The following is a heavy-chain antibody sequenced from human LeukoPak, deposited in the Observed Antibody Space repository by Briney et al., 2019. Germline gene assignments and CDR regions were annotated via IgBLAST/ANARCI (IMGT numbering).Heavy chain of an antibody. V-gene: IGHV1-2*02. J-gene: IGHJ6*02. D-gene: IGHD3-10*01. CDR2: INPNSGGT. Sequence: ASVKVSCKASGYTFTGYYMHWVRQAPGQGLEWMGWINPNSGGTNYAQKFQGRVTMTRDTSISTAYMELRSLRSDDTAVYYCARESGAGSYGMDVWGQGTTVTVSS. CDR3: ARESGAGSYGMDV. CDR1: GYTFTGYY.